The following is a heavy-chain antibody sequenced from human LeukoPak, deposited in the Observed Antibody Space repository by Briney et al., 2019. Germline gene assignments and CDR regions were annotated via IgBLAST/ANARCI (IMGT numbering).Heavy chain of an antibody. D-gene: IGHD3-22*01. J-gene: IGHJ3*02. V-gene: IGHV3-23*01. CDR1: GFTFSSYA. Sequence: PGGSLRLSCAASGFTFSSYAMSWVRQAPGKGLEWVSAISGSGGSTYYADSVKGRFTISRDSSKNTLYLQMNSLRAEDTAVYYCAKDRNHDSSGYPPDAFDIWGQGTTVTVSS. CDR2: ISGSGGST. CDR3: AKDRNHDSSGYPPDAFDI.